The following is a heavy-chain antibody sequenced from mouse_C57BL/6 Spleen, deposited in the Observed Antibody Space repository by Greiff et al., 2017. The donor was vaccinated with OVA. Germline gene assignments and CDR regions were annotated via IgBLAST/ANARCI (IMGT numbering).Heavy chain of an antibody. CDR2: IYPGDGDT. CDR1: GYAFSSSW. J-gene: IGHJ3*01. V-gene: IGHV1-82*01. CDR3: ARGGTTTAWFAY. D-gene: IGHD6-1*01. Sequence: QVQLQQSGPELVKPGASVTISCKASGYAFSSSWLNWVKQRPGKGLEWIGRIYPGDGDTHYNGKFKGKATLTADKSSSTAYMQLSSLTSEDSAVYFCARGGTTTAWFAYWGQGTLVTVSA.